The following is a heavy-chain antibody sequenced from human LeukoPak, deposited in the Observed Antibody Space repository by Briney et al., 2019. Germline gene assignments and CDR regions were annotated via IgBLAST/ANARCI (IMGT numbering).Heavy chain of an antibody. J-gene: IGHJ4*02. V-gene: IGHV4-34*01. CDR2: INHSGST. CDR3: ARGPYCGGDCYSHLDY. CDR1: GGSFSGYY. Sequence: SETLSLTCAVSGGSFSGYYWSWIRQPPGKGLEWIGEINHSGSTNYSPSLKSRVTISVDTSKNQFSLKLSSVTAADTAVYYCARGPYCGGDCYSHLDYWGQGTLVTVSS. D-gene: IGHD2-21*02.